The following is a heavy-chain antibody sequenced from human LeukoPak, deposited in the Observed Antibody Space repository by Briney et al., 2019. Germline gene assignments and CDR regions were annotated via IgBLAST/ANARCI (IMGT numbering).Heavy chain of an antibody. V-gene: IGHV4-34*01. J-gene: IGHJ5*02. CDR2: INHSGST. D-gene: IGHD1-26*01. CDR3: ARGTSGSDGNWFDP. CDR1: GGSFSGYY. Sequence: PSETLSLTCAVYGGSFSGYYWSWIRQPPGKGLEWIGEINHSGSTNYNPSFKSRVTISVDTSKNQFSLKLSSVTAADTAVYYCARGTSGSDGNWFDPWGQGTLVTVSS.